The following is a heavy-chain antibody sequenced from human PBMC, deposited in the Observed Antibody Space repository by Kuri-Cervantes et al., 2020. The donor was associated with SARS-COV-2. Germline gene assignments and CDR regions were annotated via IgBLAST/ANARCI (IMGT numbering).Heavy chain of an antibody. CDR3: AKGMGIAAWGGWFDP. V-gene: IGHV1-69*04. D-gene: IGHD6-13*01. CDR1: GYTFTSYD. J-gene: IGHJ5*02. Sequence: SVKVSCKASGYTFTSYDISWVRQAPGQGLEWMGRIIPILDIANYAQNFQDRITITADKSTSTAYMELSSLRSEDTAVYYCAKGMGIAAWGGWFDPWGQGTLVTISS. CDR2: IIPILDIA.